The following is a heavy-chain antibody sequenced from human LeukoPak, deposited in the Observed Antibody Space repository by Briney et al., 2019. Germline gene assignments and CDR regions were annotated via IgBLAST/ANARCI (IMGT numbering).Heavy chain of an antibody. CDR3: ARGRAEDIVVVVAATAYYFDY. D-gene: IGHD2-15*01. Sequence: ASVKVSCKASGGTFSSYAISWVRQAPGQGLEWMGGIIPIFGTANYAQKFQGRVTITADKSTSTAYMELSSLRSEDMAVYYCARGRAEDIVVVVAATAYYFDYWGQGTPVTVSS. J-gene: IGHJ4*02. CDR2: IIPIFGTA. V-gene: IGHV1-69*06. CDR1: GGTFSSYA.